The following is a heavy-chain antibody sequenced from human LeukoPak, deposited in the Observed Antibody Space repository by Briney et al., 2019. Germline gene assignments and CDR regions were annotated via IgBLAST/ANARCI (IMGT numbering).Heavy chain of an antibody. D-gene: IGHD3-10*01. V-gene: IGHV4-34*01. Sequence: SETLSLTCAVYGESFSGYYWNWIRQPPGKGLEWIGEINDSGSTNYNPSLKSRVTISVDTSKNQFSLKLSSVTAADTAVYYCARGMYYYGSGSQPTPDDYWGQGTLVTVSS. J-gene: IGHJ4*02. CDR1: GESFSGYY. CDR2: INDSGST. CDR3: ARGMYYYGSGSQPTPDDY.